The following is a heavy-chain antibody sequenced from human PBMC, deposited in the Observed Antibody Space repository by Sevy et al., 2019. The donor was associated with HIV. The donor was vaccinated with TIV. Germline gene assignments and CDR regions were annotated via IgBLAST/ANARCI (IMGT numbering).Heavy chain of an antibody. V-gene: IGHV3-21*01. D-gene: IGHD3-10*01. CDR2: INSSSSYM. CDR1: GFSFSSYS. J-gene: IGHJ5*02. CDR3: ARDVIDASGSYYNWFAP. Sequence: GGSLRLSCAASGFSFSSYSMNWVRQAPGKGLEWVSSINSSSSYMSYADSVKGRFTISRANAKNSLYLQMNSLRAEATAVYYCARDVIDASGSYYNWFAPWGQGTLVTVSS.